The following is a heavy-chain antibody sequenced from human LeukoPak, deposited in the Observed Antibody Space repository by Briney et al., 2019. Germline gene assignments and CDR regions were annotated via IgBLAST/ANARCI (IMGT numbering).Heavy chain of an antibody. CDR2: IYYSGST. J-gene: IGHJ3*02. CDR1: GGSISSGDYY. V-gene: IGHV4-30-4*01. CDR3: ARDRRALSAFDI. Sequence: PSETLSLTCTVSGGSISSGDYYWSWIRQPPGKGLEWIGYIYYSGSTYYNPSFKSRVSISVDTSKNQFSLKLSSVTAADTAVYYCARDRRALSAFDIWGQGTMVTVSS.